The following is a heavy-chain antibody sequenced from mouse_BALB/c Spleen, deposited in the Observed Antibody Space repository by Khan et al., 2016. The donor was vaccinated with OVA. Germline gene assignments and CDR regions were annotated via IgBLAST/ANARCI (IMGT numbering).Heavy chain of an antibody. V-gene: IGHV9-3-1*01. CDR1: GHTFTKYG. J-gene: IGHJ4*01. CDR3: ARPPDVSYVMDN. Sequence: IQLVQSGPELKKPGETVKISCKASGHTFTKYGMNWVKQAPGKGLKWMGWINPYTGEPTYADDFNGRFAFSLETSASTAYLQIINLKNEDTATDFCARPPDVSYVMDNWGQGTSVTVSS. CDR2: INPYTGEP.